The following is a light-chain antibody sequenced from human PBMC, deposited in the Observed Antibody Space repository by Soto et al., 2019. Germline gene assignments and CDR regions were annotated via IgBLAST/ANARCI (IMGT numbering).Light chain of an antibody. J-gene: IGKJ5*01. CDR1: QSISRW. CDR3: QQYGSSIT. Sequence: DTQMTQAPSTLSASIGDRVTITCRASQSISRWLAWYQQKPGKAPKVLIWDASSLQRGVPSRFSGSGSGTDFTLTISRLEPEDFAVYYCQQYGSSITFGQGTRLEIK. V-gene: IGKV1-5*01. CDR2: DAS.